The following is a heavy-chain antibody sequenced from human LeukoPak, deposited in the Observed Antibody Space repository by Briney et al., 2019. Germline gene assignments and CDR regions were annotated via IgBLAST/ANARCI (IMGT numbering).Heavy chain of an antibody. CDR2: IYYTGSA. Sequence: SETLSLTCTVSGGSISPYYWGWIRQPPGKQLEYVGDIYYTGSANYNPSLKSRVTISVDTSKSQFSLKLSSVTAADTAVYYCAREASGSLDYWGQGTLVTVSS. V-gene: IGHV4-59*12. D-gene: IGHD3-22*01. CDR1: GGSISPYY. J-gene: IGHJ4*02. CDR3: AREASGSLDY.